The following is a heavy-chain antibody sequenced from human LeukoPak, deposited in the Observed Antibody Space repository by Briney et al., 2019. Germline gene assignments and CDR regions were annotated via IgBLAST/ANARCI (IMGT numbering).Heavy chain of an antibody. Sequence: PGGSLRLSCAASGFTSSSYAMNWVRQAPGKGLEWVSAISGSGGSTYYADSVKGRFTISRDNSKNTLYLQMNSLRAEDTAVYYCARGSGSTPFDYWGQGTLVTVSS. CDR2: ISGSGGST. J-gene: IGHJ4*02. CDR1: GFTSSSYA. V-gene: IGHV3-23*01. D-gene: IGHD5-12*01. CDR3: ARGSGSTPFDY.